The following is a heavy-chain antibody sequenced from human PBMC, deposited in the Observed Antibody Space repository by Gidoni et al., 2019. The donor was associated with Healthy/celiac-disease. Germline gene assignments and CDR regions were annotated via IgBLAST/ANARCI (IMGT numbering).Heavy chain of an antibody. Sequence: QLQLQESGSGLVKPSQTLSLTCAVSGGSISSGGYSWSCIRQPPGKDLEWMGYISHSGSTYYNPSLKSRVTISVDRSKNQFALKLSSVTAADTAVYYCARGLIGAFDIWGQGTMVTVSS. CDR2: ISHSGST. J-gene: IGHJ3*02. CDR3: ARGLIGAFDI. CDR1: GGSISSGGYS. V-gene: IGHV4-30-2*01.